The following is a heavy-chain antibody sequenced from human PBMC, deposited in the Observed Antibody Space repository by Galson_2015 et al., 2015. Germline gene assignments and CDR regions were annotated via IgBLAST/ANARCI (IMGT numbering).Heavy chain of an antibody. CDR2: IIPIFGTA. CDR1: GGTFSSYA. J-gene: IGHJ4*02. CDR3: ARSYYRYSSGWYDADY. Sequence: SVKVSCKASGGTFSSYAIIWVRQAPGQGLEWMGGIIPIFGTANYAQKFQGRVTITADESTSTAYMELSSLRSEDTAVYYCARSYYRYSSGWYDADYWGQGTLVTVSS. V-gene: IGHV1-69*13. D-gene: IGHD6-19*01.